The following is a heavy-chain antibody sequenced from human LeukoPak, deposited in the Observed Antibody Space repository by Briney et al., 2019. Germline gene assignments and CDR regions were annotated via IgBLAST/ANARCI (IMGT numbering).Heavy chain of an antibody. CDR3: TRDGADYVWGSYLGDAFDI. J-gene: IGHJ3*02. V-gene: IGHV3-15*01. CDR1: GFTFSNSC. D-gene: IGHD3-16*02. CDR2: IKSKTGDGTT. Sequence: GGSLRLSCAASGFTFSNSCMSWVRQAPGKGLEWVGRIKSKTGDGTTDYAAPVKGRFTISRDDSKYTLYLQMNSLKTEDTAVYYCTRDGADYVWGSYLGDAFDIWGQGTMVTVST.